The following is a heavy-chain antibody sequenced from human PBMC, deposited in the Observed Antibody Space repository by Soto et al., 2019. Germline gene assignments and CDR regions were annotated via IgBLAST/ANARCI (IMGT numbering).Heavy chain of an antibody. CDR3: ARGLGGRMDD. D-gene: IGHD3-16*01. CDR2: IIPILGET. Sequence: QVQLVQSGAEVKKPGSSVRVSCKASGTIFSSYTLSWVRQATGQGLEWMGRIIPILGETNSAQKFQDRVTLTADKSTNTAYMELNSMRLEDTAVYYCARGLGGRMDDWGQGTTVTVSS. V-gene: IGHV1-69*08. J-gene: IGHJ6*02. CDR1: GTIFSSYT.